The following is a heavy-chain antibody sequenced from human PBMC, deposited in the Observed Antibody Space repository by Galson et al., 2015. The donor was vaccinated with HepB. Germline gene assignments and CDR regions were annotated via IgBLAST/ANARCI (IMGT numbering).Heavy chain of an antibody. CDR1: GFTFSDHY. V-gene: IGHV3-72*01. Sequence: SLRLSCAASGFTFSDHYMDWVRQAPGKGLEWVGRTRNKANAYITEYTASVRGRFIISRDDSKTSVYLQLNNLKTEDTAVYYCARSAGSGIFYSANFYSYGMDVWGQGTTVTVSS. CDR2: TRNKANAYIT. CDR3: ARSAGSGIFYSANFYSYGMDV. J-gene: IGHJ6*02. D-gene: IGHD3-10*01.